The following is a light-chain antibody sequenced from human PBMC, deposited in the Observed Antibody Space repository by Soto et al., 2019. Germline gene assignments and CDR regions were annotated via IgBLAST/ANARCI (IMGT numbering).Light chain of an antibody. CDR3: HQFIAAPWT. Sequence: DIVMTQSPASLAVSLGERATINCKSSRTVLYNSNNKNYLGWYQQEPGQPPKLLIYWASARKAGVPDRFRGSGSGTDFTLTIDNLQAEDVAVYYCHQFIAAPWTFGQGTKVEIK. J-gene: IGKJ1*01. CDR2: WAS. CDR1: RTVLYNSNNKNY. V-gene: IGKV4-1*01.